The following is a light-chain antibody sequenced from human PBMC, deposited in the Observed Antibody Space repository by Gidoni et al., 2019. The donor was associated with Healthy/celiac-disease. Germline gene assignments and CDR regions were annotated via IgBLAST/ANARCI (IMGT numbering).Light chain of an antibody. CDR3: PQRSNWLT. Sequence: EIVLTQSPATLSLSPGERATLSCRASQSVSSYLAWYHQKPGQAPRLLIYDASNRATGIPARFSCRGSGTDFTLTISSLEPEDFAVYYCPQRSNWLTFGGGTKVEIK. CDR2: DAS. J-gene: IGKJ4*01. V-gene: IGKV3-11*01. CDR1: QSVSSY.